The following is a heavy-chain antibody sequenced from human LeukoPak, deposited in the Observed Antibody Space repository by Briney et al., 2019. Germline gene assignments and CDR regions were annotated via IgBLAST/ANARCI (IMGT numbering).Heavy chain of an antibody. CDR3: ARVRAYYDFWSGRSGY. D-gene: IGHD3-3*01. J-gene: IGHJ4*02. CDR2: ISSGSSYI. CDR1: GFTFSSYN. Sequence: GGSLRLSCAASGFTFSSYNMNWVRQAPGKGLEWVSSISSGSSYIYYADSVKGRFTISRDNAKNSLYLQMNSLRAEDTAVYYCARVRAYYDFWSGRSGYWGQGTLVTVSS. V-gene: IGHV3-21*01.